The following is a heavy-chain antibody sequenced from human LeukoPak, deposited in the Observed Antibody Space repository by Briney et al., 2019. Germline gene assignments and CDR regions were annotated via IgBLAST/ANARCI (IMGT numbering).Heavy chain of an antibody. Sequence: PGGSLRPSCATSGFSFTSHDMNWVRQAPGKGLEWVSSITGSSTSIDYADSVKGRFAISRDNAKNSLFLQMDSLRVDDTAVYYCVREGSGSTHYMDVWGKGTTVTVAS. CDR1: GFSFTSHD. CDR3: VREGSGSTHYMDV. V-gene: IGHV3-21*01. J-gene: IGHJ6*03. CDR2: ITGSSTSI. D-gene: IGHD3-10*01.